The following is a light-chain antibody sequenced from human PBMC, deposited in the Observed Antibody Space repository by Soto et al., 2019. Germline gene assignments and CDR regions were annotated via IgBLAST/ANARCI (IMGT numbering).Light chain of an antibody. CDR3: SSYAGSNNLV. V-gene: IGLV2-8*01. CDR2: EVT. Sequence: QSALTQPPSASGSPGQSVTISCTGTSSDIGGYNYVSWYQQHPGKAPKLMIYEVTKRPSGVPDRFSGSKSGNRACLTVSGLQAEDEADYYCSSYAGSNNLVFGGGTKLTVL. CDR1: SSDIGGYNY. J-gene: IGLJ2*01.